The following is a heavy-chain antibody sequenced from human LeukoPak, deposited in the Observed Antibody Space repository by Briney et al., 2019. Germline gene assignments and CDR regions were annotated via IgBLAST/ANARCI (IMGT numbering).Heavy chain of an antibody. CDR2: IYYSGST. Sequence: PSETLSLTCAVSGYSISSSNWWGWIRQPPGKGLEWIGYIYYSGSTYYNPSLKSRVTMSVDTSKNQFSLKLSSVTAVDTAVYYCARIPTSSSSWYFDYWGQGTLVTVSS. CDR1: GYSISSSNW. D-gene: IGHD6-13*01. CDR3: ARIPTSSSSWYFDY. V-gene: IGHV4-28*01. J-gene: IGHJ4*02.